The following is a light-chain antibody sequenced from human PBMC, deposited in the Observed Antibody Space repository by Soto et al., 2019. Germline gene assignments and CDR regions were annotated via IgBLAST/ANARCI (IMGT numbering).Light chain of an antibody. CDR3: AAWDDSLSGVL. CDR1: SSNLGSNY. CDR2: NNN. V-gene: IGLV1-47*02. J-gene: IGLJ3*02. Sequence: QSVLTQPPSASGTPGQRITISCSGSSSNLGSNYVFWYQQLPGAAPKLLIYNNNQRPSGVPDRFSGSKSGTSASLAISGPRSEDEADYYCAAWDDSLSGVLFGGGTKLTVL.